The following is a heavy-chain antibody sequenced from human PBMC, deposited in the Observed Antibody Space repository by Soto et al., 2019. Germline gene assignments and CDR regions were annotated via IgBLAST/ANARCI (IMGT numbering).Heavy chain of an antibody. J-gene: IGHJ2*01. CDR1: GDSISSYY. CDR2: IYYSGST. V-gene: IGHV4-59*08. CDR3: ARFNWYFDL. Sequence: SETLSLTCSVSGDSISSYYWSWIRQPPGKGLEWIGYIYYSGSTKYNPSLKSRVTISVDTSKNQFSLKLSSVTAADTAVYYCARFNWYFDLWGRGTLVTVSS.